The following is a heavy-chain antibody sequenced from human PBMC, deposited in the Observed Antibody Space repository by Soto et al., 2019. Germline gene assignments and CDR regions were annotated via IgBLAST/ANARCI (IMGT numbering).Heavy chain of an antibody. Sequence: QITLKESGPTLVKPTQNLTLTCTFSGFSLSTSGVGVGWIRQPPGKALEWLALIYWDDDKRYSPSLKSRLTITKDTSKNQVVLKMTNMDPVDTATYYCAHKGLSGGVYNWFDPCGQGTLVTVSS. D-gene: IGHD3-16*01. CDR2: IYWDDDK. J-gene: IGHJ5*02. CDR3: AHKGLSGGVYNWFDP. V-gene: IGHV2-5*02. CDR1: GFSLSTSGVG.